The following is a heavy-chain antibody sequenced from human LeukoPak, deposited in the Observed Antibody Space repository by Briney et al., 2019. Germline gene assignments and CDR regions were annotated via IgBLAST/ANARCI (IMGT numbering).Heavy chain of an antibody. D-gene: IGHD4-17*01. J-gene: IGHJ3*02. CDR3: ASPPATTVTTRALGDLAFDI. V-gene: IGHV3-30-3*01. CDR2: ISYDGSNK. CDR1: GFTFSSYA. Sequence: GGSLRLSCAASGFTFSSYAMHWVRQAPGKGLEWVAVISYDGSNKYYADSVKGRFTISRDNSKNSLYLQMNSLRAEDTAVYYCASPPATTVTTRALGDLAFDIWAKGQWSPSLQ.